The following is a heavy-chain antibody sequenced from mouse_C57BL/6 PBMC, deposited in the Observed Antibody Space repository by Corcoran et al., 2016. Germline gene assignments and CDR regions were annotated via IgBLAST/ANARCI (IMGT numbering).Heavy chain of an antibody. V-gene: IGHV9-3*01. CDR2: INTYSGVP. J-gene: IGHJ4*01. CDR3: ARRFYDYDYYAMDY. CDR1: GYTFTTYG. D-gene: IGHD2-4*01. Sequence: QIQLVQSGPELKKPGETVKISCKASGYTFTTYGMSWVKQAPGKGLKWMGWINTYSGVPTYADDFKGRFAFSLETSASTAYLQINNLKNEDTATYCCARRFYDYDYYAMDYWGQGTSVTVSS.